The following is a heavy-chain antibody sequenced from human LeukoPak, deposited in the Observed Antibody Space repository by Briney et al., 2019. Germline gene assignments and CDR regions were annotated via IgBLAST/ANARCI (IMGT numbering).Heavy chain of an antibody. V-gene: IGHV1-2*02. D-gene: IGHD3-9*01. CDR3: AREDYDILTGYYMRPLIY. CDR1: GYTFTGYY. CDR2: INPNSGGT. J-gene: IGHJ4*02. Sequence: ASVKVSCKASGYTFTGYYMHWVRQAPGQGLEWMGWINPNSGGTNYAQKFQGRVTITADESTSTAYMELSSLRSEDTAVYYCAREDYDILTGYYMRPLIYWGQGTLVTVSS.